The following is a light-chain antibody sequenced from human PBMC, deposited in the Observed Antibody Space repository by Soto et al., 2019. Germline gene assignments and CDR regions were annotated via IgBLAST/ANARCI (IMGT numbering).Light chain of an antibody. CDR2: QVS. Sequence: DVVMTQSPLSLPVTLGQPASISCRSSQSLAYIDGNTYLNWFHQRPGQSPRRLIYQVSNRDSGVPDRCSGSGSVTEFTLKISRVEADDVGVYYCMQGTPWPPYTFGQGTKLEIK. CDR1: QSLAYIDGNTY. J-gene: IGKJ2*01. V-gene: IGKV2-30*01. CDR3: MQGTPWPPYT.